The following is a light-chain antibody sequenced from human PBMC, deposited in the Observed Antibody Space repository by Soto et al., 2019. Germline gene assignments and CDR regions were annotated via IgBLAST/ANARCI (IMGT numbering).Light chain of an antibody. V-gene: IGKV3-20*01. J-gene: IGKJ1*01. CDR1: QSVSGSY. Sequence: EIVLTQSPGTLSLSPGKRATLSCRASQSVSGSYLAWYQQKPGQAPRLLIYGASSRSTGIPDRFSGSGSGTDFTLTFSRLEPEDFAVYYCQQYGTSPWTFGQGTKVEIK. CDR3: QQYGTSPWT. CDR2: GAS.